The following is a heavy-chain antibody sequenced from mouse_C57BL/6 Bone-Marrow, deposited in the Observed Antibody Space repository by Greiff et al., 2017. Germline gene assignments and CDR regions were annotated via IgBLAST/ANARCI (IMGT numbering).Heavy chain of an antibody. D-gene: IGHD2-5*01. J-gene: IGHJ3*01. CDR3: ARSTYSNYWFAY. CDR2: IDPSDSYT. Sequence: QVQLQQSGAELVKPGASVKLSCKASGYTFTSYWMQWVKQRPGQGLEWIGEIDPSDSYTNYNQKFKGKATLTVDTSSSTAYMQLSSLTSEDSAVYYCARSTYSNYWFAYWGQGTLVTVSA. CDR1: GYTFTSYW. V-gene: IGHV1-50*01.